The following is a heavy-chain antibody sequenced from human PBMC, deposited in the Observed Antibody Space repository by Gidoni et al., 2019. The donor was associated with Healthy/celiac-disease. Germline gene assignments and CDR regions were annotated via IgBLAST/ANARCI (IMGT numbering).Heavy chain of an antibody. CDR1: GGSISSSRYY. CDR2: IYYSGST. CDR3: ASVDIVVVPAARVGDAFDI. J-gene: IGHJ3*02. V-gene: IGHV4-39*07. D-gene: IGHD2-2*01. Sequence: QLQLQESGPGLVKPSETLSLTCTVSGGSISSSRYYWGWIRQPPGTGLEWIGSIYYSGSTHYNPSLKSRVTISVDRSKNQFSLKLSSVTAADTAVYYCASVDIVVVPAARVGDAFDIWGQGTMVTVSS.